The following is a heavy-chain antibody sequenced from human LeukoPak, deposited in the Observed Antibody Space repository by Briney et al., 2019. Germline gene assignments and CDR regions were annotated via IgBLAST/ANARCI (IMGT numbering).Heavy chain of an antibody. Sequence: SQTLSLTCTISGVSLSSGGYYWSWIRQPAGKGLEWIGRVYTSGTTNYNPSLTSRVTISVDTSKNQFSLKLSSVTAADTAVYYCARRPYSSSRFYFDYWGQGTLVTVSS. V-gene: IGHV4-61*02. J-gene: IGHJ4*02. CDR2: VYTSGTT. CDR1: GVSLSSGGYY. D-gene: IGHD6-13*01. CDR3: ARRPYSSSRFYFDY.